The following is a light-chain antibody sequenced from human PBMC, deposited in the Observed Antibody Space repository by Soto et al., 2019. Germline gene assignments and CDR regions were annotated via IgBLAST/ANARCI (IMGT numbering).Light chain of an antibody. CDR2: DAS. CDR1: QSVSRY. V-gene: IGKV3-11*01. J-gene: IGKJ4*02. Sequence: EIVLTQSPATLSLSPGERATLSCRASQSVSRYLAWYPPKPGQAPRLLIYDASNRATGIPARFSGSGSGTDFTLTISSLEPEDFAVYYCQQRSDWPPTFGGGTKVQIK. CDR3: QQRSDWPPT.